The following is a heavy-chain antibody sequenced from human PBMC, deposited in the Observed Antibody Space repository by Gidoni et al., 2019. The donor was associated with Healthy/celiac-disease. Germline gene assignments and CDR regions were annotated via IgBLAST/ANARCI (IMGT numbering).Heavy chain of an antibody. V-gene: IGHV1-69*04. J-gene: IGHJ6*02. D-gene: IGHD6-6*01. Sequence: QVQLVQSGAEVKKPGSSVKVSCKASGGTFSSYAIRWVRQAPGQGLEWMGRIIPILGIANYAQKFQGRVTITADKSTSTAYMELSSLSSEDTAVYYCASLYSSSSRSYGMDVWGQGTTVTVSS. CDR1: GGTFSSYA. CDR2: IIPILGIA. CDR3: ASLYSSSSRSYGMDV.